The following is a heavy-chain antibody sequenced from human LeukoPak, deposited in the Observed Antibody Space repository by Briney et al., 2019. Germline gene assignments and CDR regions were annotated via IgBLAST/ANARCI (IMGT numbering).Heavy chain of an antibody. D-gene: IGHD2-2*01. CDR3: ARTEVVVPLDPEYFQH. CDR1: GGTFSSYA. J-gene: IGHJ1*01. Sequence: SVKVSCKASGGTFSSYAISWVRQAPGQGLEWMGGIIPIFGTANYAQKFQGRVTITTDESTSTAYMELSSLRSEDTAVYYCARTEVVVPLDPEYFQHWGQGTLVPVSS. V-gene: IGHV1-69*05. CDR2: IIPIFGTA.